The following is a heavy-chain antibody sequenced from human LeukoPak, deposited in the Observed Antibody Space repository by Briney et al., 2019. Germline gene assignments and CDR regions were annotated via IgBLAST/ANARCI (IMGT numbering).Heavy chain of an antibody. Sequence: SVKVSCKASGGTFSSCAISWVRQAPGQGLEWMGGIIPIFGSANYAQKFQGRVTITTDESTSTAYMDVSSLRSEDTAVYYCARQSNYFDWFDTWGQGTLVTVSS. D-gene: IGHD4-11*01. J-gene: IGHJ5*02. CDR1: GGTFSSCA. CDR2: IIPIFGSA. CDR3: ARQSNYFDWFDT. V-gene: IGHV1-69*05.